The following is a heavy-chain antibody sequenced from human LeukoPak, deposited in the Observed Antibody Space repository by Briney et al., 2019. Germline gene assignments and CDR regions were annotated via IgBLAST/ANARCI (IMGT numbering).Heavy chain of an antibody. D-gene: IGHD6-13*01. V-gene: IGHV3-30*18. CDR1: GFTFSSYG. J-gene: IGHJ3*02. Sequence: GGSLRLSCAASGFTFSSYGMHWVRQAPGKGLEWVAVISYDGSNKYYADSVKGRFTISRDNSKNTLYLQMNSLRAEDTAVYYCAKDLSSSSAFDIWGQGTMVTVSS. CDR2: ISYDGSNK. CDR3: AKDLSSSSAFDI.